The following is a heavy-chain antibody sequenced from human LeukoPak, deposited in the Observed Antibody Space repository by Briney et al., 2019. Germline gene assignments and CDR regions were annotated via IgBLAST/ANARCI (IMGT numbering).Heavy chain of an antibody. D-gene: IGHD6-13*01. CDR1: GFTFSSYA. CDR3: AKCGRGQQLALLIPVFDY. V-gene: IGHV3-23*01. J-gene: IGHJ4*02. CDR2: ISGSGGST. Sequence: GGFLRLSCAASGFTFSSYAMSWVRQAPGKGLEWVSAISGSGGSTYYADSVKGRFTISRDNSKNTLYLQMNSLRAEDTAVYYCAKCGRGQQLALLIPVFDYWGQGTLVTVSS.